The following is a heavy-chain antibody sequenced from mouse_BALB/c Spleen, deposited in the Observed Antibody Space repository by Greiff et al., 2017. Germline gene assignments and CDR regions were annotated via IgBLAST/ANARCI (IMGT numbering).Heavy chain of an antibody. D-gene: IGHD2-14*01. V-gene: IGHV14-4*02. Sequence: VQLQQSGAELVRSGASVKLSCTASGFNIKDYYMHWVKQRPEQGLEWIGWIDPENGDTEYAPKFQGKATMTADTSSNTAYLQLSSLTSEDTAVYYCNGHRYVYYAMDDWGQGTSVTVSS. CDR2: IDPENGDT. CDR1: GFNIKDYY. CDR3: NGHRYVYYAMDD. J-gene: IGHJ4*01.